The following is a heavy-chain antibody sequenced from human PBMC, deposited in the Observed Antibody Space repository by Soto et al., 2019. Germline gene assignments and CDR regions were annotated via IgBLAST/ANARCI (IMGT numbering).Heavy chain of an antibody. CDR3: AKDLGGSVAGTDY. CDR1: GFTFSSND. V-gene: IGHV3-30*18. J-gene: IGHJ4*02. Sequence: VQLVESGGGVVQPGRSLRLSCAASGFTFSSNDMHWVRQAPGKGLEWVAVISYDGSNKYYADSVKGRFTISRDNSKNTLYLQMNSLRAEDTAVYYCAKDLGGSVAGTDYWGQGTLVTVSS. D-gene: IGHD6-19*01. CDR2: ISYDGSNK.